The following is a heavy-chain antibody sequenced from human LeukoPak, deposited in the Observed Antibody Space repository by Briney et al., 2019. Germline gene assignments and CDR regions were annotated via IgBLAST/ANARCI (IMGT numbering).Heavy chain of an antibody. D-gene: IGHD3-9*01. Sequence: PSETLSLTCTVSGGSISSSSYYWGWIRQPPGKGLEWIGSIYYSGRTYYNPSLKSRVTISVDTSKNQSSLKLSSVTAADTAVYYCARHITYYDILTGYQPRGAFDIWGQGTMVTVSS. CDR1: GGSISSSSYY. CDR3: ARHITYYDILTGYQPRGAFDI. CDR2: IYYSGRT. J-gene: IGHJ3*02. V-gene: IGHV4-39*01.